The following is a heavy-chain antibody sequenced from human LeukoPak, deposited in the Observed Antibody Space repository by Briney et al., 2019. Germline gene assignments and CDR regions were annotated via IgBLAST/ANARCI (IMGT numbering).Heavy chain of an antibody. J-gene: IGHJ4*02. CDR2: MTASGVT. D-gene: IGHD5-12*01. CDR1: GFSFNFHS. Sequence: GGSLRLSCAASGFSFNFHSMNWVRQAPGKGLEWISYMTASGVTMYAESVYGRFTISRDNDKKSVYLQMISLKVEDTAVYFCTRDGGYSGFDFDYWGQGVLVTVSS. CDR3: TRDGGYSGFDFDY. V-gene: IGHV3-21*01.